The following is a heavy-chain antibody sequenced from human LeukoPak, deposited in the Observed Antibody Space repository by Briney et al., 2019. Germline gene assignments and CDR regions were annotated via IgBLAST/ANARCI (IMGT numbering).Heavy chain of an antibody. D-gene: IGHD3-3*01. Sequence: GASVKVSCKVSGYTLTELSMHWVRQAPGKGLEWMGGFDPEDGETIYAQKFQGRVTMTEDTSTDTAYMELSSLRSEDTAVYYCATGGGIFGVVTYFDYWGQGTLVTVSS. V-gene: IGHV1-24*01. CDR2: FDPEDGET. J-gene: IGHJ4*02. CDR1: GYTLTELS. CDR3: ATGGGIFGVVTYFDY.